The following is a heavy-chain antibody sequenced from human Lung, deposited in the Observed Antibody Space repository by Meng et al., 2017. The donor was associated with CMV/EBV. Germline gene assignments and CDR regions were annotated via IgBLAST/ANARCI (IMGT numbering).Heavy chain of an antibody. CDR1: GFTFSSYS. J-gene: IGHJ4*02. CDR2: ISSSSSYI. V-gene: IGHV3-21*01. Sequence: GEXXKISCAASGFTFSSYSMNWVRQAPGKGLEWVSSISSSSSYIYYADSVKGRFTISRDNAKNSLYLQMNSLRAEDTAVYYCARDLYDFWSGWSYWGQGTLVTVSS. D-gene: IGHD3-3*01. CDR3: ARDLYDFWSGWSY.